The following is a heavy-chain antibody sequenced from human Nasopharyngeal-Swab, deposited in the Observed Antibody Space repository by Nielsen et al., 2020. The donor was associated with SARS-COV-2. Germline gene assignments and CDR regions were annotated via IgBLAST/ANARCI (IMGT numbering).Heavy chain of an antibody. J-gene: IGHJ6*02. V-gene: IGHV4-31*03. CDR2: IYYSGST. D-gene: IGHD3-3*01. Sequence: SETLSLTCTVSGGSISSGGYYWSWIRQHPGKGLEWIGYIYYSGSTYYNPSLKSRVTISVDTSKNQFPLKLSSVTAADTAVYYCARGATIFGVVAYGMDVWGQGTTVTVSS. CDR3: ARGATIFGVVAYGMDV. CDR1: GGSISSGGYY.